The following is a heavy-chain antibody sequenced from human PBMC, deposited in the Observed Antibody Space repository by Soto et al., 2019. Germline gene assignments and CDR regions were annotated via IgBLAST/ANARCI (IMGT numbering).Heavy chain of an antibody. CDR2: ISGSGNKT. V-gene: IGHV3-23*01. CDR1: GFTFSTYA. CDR3: VRGVRLHFDL. J-gene: IGHJ4*02. Sequence: EVQLLESGGGLVQPGGSLRLSCGVSGFTFSTYAMSWVRQAPGKGLEWVSAISGSGNKTFYADSVKGRFTIPRDNSKNTLHPHMSSLRVEDTAVYYCVRGVRLHFDLWGQGTLVTVSS.